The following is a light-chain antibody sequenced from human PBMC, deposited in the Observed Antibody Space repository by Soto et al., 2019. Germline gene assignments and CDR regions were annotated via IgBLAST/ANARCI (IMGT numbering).Light chain of an antibody. CDR1: SSDVGGYNY. J-gene: IGLJ1*01. Sequence: QSALTPPAAASWSSGQAITISPTGTSSDVGGYNYVSWYQHHPGKAPKLMIYEVSERPSGVPDRFSGSKSSNTASLTVSGLQAEDEADYYCSSYAGSNNFVFGTGTKVTVL. CDR3: SSYAGSNNFV. CDR2: EVS. V-gene: IGLV2-8*01.